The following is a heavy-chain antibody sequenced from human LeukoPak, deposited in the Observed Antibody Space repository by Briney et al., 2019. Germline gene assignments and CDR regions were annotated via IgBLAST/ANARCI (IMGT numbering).Heavy chain of an antibody. CDR1: GFTFSSYG. Sequence: PGTSLRLSCAASGFTFSSYGMHWVRQAPGKGLEGGALISYDGSDIYYADSVKGRFTISRDISMNTLYLQMNSLRDEDTAVYYCAKGLRGDLPTASDYWGQGTLVTVSS. CDR3: AKGLRGDLPTASDY. D-gene: IGHD3-16*01. V-gene: IGHV3-30*18. J-gene: IGHJ4*02. CDR2: ISYDGSDI.